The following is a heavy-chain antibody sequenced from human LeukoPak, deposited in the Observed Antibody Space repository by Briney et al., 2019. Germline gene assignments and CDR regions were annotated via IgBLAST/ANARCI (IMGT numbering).Heavy chain of an antibody. CDR3: ARFGDILTAYYYYYGMDV. CDR1: GGSVSSGSYH. D-gene: IGHD3-9*01. Sequence: SETLSLTCTVSGGSVSSGSYHWSWIRQPPGKGLEWIGYIYYSGSTNCNPSLKSRVTISVDTSKNQFSLKLSSVTAADTAVYYCARFGDILTAYYYYYGMDVWGKGTTVTVSS. CDR2: IYYSGST. J-gene: IGHJ6*04. V-gene: IGHV4-61*01.